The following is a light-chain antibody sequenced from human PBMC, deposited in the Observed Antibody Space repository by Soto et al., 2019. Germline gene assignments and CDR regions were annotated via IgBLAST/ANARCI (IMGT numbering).Light chain of an antibody. CDR3: QHYNSYSEA. CDR1: QGISSW. J-gene: IGKJ1*01. Sequence: DIQMTQSPSSVSASVGDRVTMTCRASQGISSWLVWYQQKPGKAPKLLIYAASSLQSGVPSRFSGSGSGTEFTLTISSLQPDDFATYYCQHYNSYSEAFGQGTKGDIK. CDR2: AAS. V-gene: IGKV1D-16*01.